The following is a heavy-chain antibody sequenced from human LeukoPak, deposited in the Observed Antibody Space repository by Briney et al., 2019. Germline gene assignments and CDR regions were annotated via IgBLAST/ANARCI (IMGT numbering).Heavy chain of an antibody. CDR3: ARNTARPPDSFDI. CDR1: GDFLVSSRYH. CDR2: IYYDGSA. J-gene: IGHJ3*02. V-gene: IGHV4-39*01. D-gene: IGHD2-2*02. Sequence: SETLSLTCTVSGDFLVSSRYHWGWVRQPPGKAPEWIGSIYYDGSAYYNPSLKSRVIIFVDMSKNQFSLRLRSVTAADTAMYYCARNTARPPDSFDIWGQGTVVTVSS.